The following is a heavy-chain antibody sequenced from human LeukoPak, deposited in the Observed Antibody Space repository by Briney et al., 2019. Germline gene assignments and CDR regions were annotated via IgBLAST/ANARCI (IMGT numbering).Heavy chain of an antibody. CDR1: GYTFTGYY. Sequence: ASVKVSCKASGYTFTGYYMHWVRQAPGQGLEWMGWINPNSGGTNYAQKFQGRVTMTRDTSISTAYMELSRLRSDDTAVYYCARAGSLWFGELYGWFDPWGQGTLVTVSS. D-gene: IGHD3-10*01. CDR2: INPNSGGT. V-gene: IGHV1-2*02. J-gene: IGHJ5*02. CDR3: ARAGSLWFGELYGWFDP.